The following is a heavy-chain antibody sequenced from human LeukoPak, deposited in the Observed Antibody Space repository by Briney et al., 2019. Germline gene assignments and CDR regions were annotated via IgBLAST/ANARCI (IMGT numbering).Heavy chain of an antibody. V-gene: IGHV1-2*02. CDR2: INPNSGGT. Sequence: ASVKVSCKASGYTFAGYYMHWVRQAPGQGLEWMGWINPNSGGTNYAQKFQGRVTMTRDTSISTAYMELSRLRSDDTAVYYCARGGYDSSSYYYYYYMDVWGKGTTVTVSS. CDR1: GYTFAGYY. CDR3: ARGGYDSSSYYYYYYMDV. J-gene: IGHJ6*03. D-gene: IGHD6-6*01.